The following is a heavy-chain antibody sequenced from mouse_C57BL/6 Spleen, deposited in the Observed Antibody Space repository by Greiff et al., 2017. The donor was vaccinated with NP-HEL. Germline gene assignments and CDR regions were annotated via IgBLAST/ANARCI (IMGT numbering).Heavy chain of an antibody. V-gene: IGHV1-55*01. CDR3: ATTIVTVRCPMDY. D-gene: IGHD2-5*01. CDR2: IDPFSGST. J-gene: IGHJ4*01. CDR1: RSPFPLSL. Sequence: QGERKQPGEERGKKGASMTMSCHASRSPFPLSLLPFFPPLPFPCLSFILYIDPFSGSTNYNEKFKSKATLTVDTSSSTAYMQLSSLTSEDSAVYYCATTIVTVRCPMDYWGQGTSVTVSS.